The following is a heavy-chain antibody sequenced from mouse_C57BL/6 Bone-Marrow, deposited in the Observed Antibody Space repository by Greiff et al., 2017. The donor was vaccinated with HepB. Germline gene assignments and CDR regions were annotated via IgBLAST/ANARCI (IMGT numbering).Heavy chain of an antibody. Sequence: EVMLMESGGGLVKPGGSLKLSCAASGFTFSSYAMSWVRQTPEKRLEWVATISDGGSYTYYPDNVKGRFTISRDNAKNNLYLQMSHLKSEDTAMYYCAREGGYAMDYWGQGTSVTVSS. CDR1: GFTFSSYA. CDR2: ISDGGSYT. V-gene: IGHV5-4*01. J-gene: IGHJ4*01. CDR3: AREGGYAMDY.